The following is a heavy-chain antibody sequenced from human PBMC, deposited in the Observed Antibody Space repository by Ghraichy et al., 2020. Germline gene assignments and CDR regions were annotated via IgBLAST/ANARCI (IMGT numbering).Heavy chain of an antibody. Sequence: GGSLRLSCAASGFTFNTYYMTWVRQAPGKGLEWVANIKQDGSEKYYVESVKGRFTISRDNANDSVYLQMNSLRAEDTAVYYCGRGGYIYGSNPVDYWGQGTQVTVSS. CDR2: IKQDGSEK. D-gene: IGHD5-18*01. CDR1: GFTFNTYY. V-gene: IGHV3-7*04. J-gene: IGHJ4*02. CDR3: GRGGYIYGSNPVDY.